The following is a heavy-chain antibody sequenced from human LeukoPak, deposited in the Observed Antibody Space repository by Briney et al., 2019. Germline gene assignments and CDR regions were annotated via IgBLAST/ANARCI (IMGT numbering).Heavy chain of an antibody. CDR2: IVVGSGNT. Sequence: SVKVSCKASGFTFTSSAVQWVRQARGQRLEWIGWIVVGSGNTNYAQKFQERVTMTRDTSISTAYMELSRLRSDDTAVYYCARKMKTAAIDYWGQGTLVTVSS. CDR3: ARKMKTAAIDY. CDR1: GFTFTSSA. J-gene: IGHJ4*02. V-gene: IGHV1-58*01. D-gene: IGHD2-2*02.